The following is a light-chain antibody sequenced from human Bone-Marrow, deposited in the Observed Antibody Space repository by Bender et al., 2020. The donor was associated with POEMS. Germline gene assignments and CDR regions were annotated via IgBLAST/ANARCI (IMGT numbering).Light chain of an antibody. Sequence: TQPPSVSVSPGQTATISCTGTNNDVGGYNYVSWYQQHPGKAPKVMIYEVNKRPSGVSDRFSGSKSGNTASLTISGLQAEDEADYYCSSYTTSSTRIFGGGTKLTVL. V-gene: IGLV2-14*01. J-gene: IGLJ2*01. CDR2: EVN. CDR1: NNDVGGYNY. CDR3: SSYTTSSTRI.